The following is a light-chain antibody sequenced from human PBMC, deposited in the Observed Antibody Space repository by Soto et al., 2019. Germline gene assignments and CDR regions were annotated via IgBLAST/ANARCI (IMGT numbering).Light chain of an antibody. CDR2: AAS. J-gene: IGKJ1*01. Sequence: DIQMTQSPSSLSASVGDRVTITCRASQGISTYLNWYQQKPGKAPKLLIYAASSLQSGVPSRFSGSGSETDFPLTISSLQPEDFATYSCQQSYNTTWTFGQGTKVEIK. V-gene: IGKV1-39*01. CDR1: QGISTY. CDR3: QQSYNTTWT.